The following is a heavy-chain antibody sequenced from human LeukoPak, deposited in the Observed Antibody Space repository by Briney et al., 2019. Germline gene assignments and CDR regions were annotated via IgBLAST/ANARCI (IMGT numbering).Heavy chain of an antibody. V-gene: IGHV3-23*01. CDR2: ISGSGGRT. J-gene: IGHJ4*02. Sequence: GGSLRLSCAASGFTFSSYSMNWVRQAPGKGLEWVGEISGSGGRTYYADSVKGRFTISRDNSKNTLYLQMNSLRAEDTALYYCAKDQRYDSSAYYSSYWGQGTLVTVSS. CDR1: GFTFSSYS. D-gene: IGHD3-22*01. CDR3: AKDQRYDSSAYYSSY.